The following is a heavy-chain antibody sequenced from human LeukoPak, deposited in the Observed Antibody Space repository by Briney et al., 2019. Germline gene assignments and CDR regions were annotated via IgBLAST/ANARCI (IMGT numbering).Heavy chain of an antibody. D-gene: IGHD3-16*01. CDR1: GFILSTYG. J-gene: IGHJ4*03. Sequence: GGSLRLSCAASGFILSTYGMHWVRQAPGKGLEWVTFIQYDGGNKNYADSVRGRFTISRDNSKNTLYLQMNSLRAEDTAVYYCATDVYYRDSTGYFDNWGQGTLVTVSS. CDR3: ATDVYYRDSTGYFDN. V-gene: IGHV3-30*02. CDR2: IQYDGGNK.